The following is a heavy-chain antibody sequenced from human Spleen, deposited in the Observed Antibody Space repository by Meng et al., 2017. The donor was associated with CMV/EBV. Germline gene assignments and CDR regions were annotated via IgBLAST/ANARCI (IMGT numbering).Heavy chain of an antibody. D-gene: IGHD1-26*01. Sequence: GESLKISCTASVFTFSLYSMNWVRQAPGKGLEWVSSISSSSTYTYYADSVKGRFTISRDNAKNSLYLQMNSLRAEDTAVYYCAKVLGVGAYYYYGMDVWGQGTTVTVSS. V-gene: IGHV3-21*01. CDR2: ISSSSTYT. CDR3: AKVLGVGAYYYYGMDV. CDR1: VFTFSLYS. J-gene: IGHJ6*02.